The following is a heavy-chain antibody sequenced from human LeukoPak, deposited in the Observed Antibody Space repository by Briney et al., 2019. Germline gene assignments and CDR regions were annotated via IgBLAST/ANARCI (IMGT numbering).Heavy chain of an antibody. V-gene: IGHV4-34*01. J-gene: IGHJ4*02. CDR2: INHSGST. D-gene: IGHD4-17*01. Sequence: SETLSLTCAVYGVSFSGYYWSWIRQPPGKGLEWIGEINHSGSTNYNPSLKSRVTISVDTSKNQFSLKLSSVTAADTAVYYCARAYGDYPFDYWGQGTLVTVSS. CDR1: GVSFSGYY. CDR3: ARAYGDYPFDY.